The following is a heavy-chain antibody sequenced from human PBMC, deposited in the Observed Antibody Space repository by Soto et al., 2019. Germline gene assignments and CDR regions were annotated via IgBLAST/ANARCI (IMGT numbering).Heavy chain of an antibody. CDR3: AGPINNYGSGSSDAFDI. V-gene: IGHV3-23*01. J-gene: IGHJ3*02. CDR2: ISGSGGST. Sequence: EVQLLESGGGLVQPGGSLRLSCAASGFTFSSYAMSWVRQAPGKGLEWVSAISGSGGSTYYADSVKGRFTISRDNSKNTLYLQMNSLRAEDTAVYYCAGPINNYGSGSSDAFDIWGQGTMVTVSS. CDR1: GFTFSSYA. D-gene: IGHD3-10*01.